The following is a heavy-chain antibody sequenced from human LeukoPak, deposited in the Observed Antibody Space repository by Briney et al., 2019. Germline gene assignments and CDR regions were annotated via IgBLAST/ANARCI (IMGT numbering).Heavy chain of an antibody. Sequence: ASVKVSCKASGYDFISYGFTWVRHAPGRGLEWMGWISAYNGNTNYAPSLQARVSMTTDASASTVSIEVRSLTPDDTAVYYCAEGAKSGLHYWGQGTLVTVSS. D-gene: IGHD6-25*01. V-gene: IGHV1-18*01. CDR2: ISAYNGNT. CDR1: GYDFISYG. CDR3: AEGAKSGLHY. J-gene: IGHJ4*02.